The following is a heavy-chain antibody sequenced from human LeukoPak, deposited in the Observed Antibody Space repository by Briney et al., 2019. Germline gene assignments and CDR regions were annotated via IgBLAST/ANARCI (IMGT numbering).Heavy chain of an antibody. D-gene: IGHD3-3*01. J-gene: IGHJ3*02. CDR1: GGSISSSSYY. Sequence: SETLSLTCTVSGGSISSSSYYWGWIRQPPGKGLEWIGSIYYSGSTYYNPSLKSRVTISVDTSKNQFSLKLSSVTAADTAVYYCARPDTIFGGGGAFDIWGQGTMVTVSS. V-gene: IGHV4-39*01. CDR3: ARPDTIFGGGGAFDI. CDR2: IYYSGST.